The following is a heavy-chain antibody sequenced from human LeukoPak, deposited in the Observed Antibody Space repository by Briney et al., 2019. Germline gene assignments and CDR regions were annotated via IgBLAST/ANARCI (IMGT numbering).Heavy chain of an antibody. CDR1: GFTFSSYG. V-gene: IGHV3-30*02. Sequence: GGSLRLSCAASGFTFSSYGMHWVRQAPGKGLEWVAFLRYDSSSKFYADSVKGRFTISRDNSMNTLYMQMNSLRAEDTAVYYCAKDLPEPYFDYWGQGTLVTVSS. CDR3: AKDLPEPYFDY. J-gene: IGHJ4*02. CDR2: LRYDSSSK.